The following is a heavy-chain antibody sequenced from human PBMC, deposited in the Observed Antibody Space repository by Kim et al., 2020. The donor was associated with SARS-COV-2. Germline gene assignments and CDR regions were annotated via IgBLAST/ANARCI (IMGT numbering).Heavy chain of an antibody. Sequence: PSLKSRVTMSVDTAKNQFSLKLSSVIAADTAVYYCARDLENYHYYGMDVWGQGTTATLSS. V-gene: IGHV4-4*07. CDR3: ARDLENYHYYGMDV. J-gene: IGHJ6*02. D-gene: IGHD3-3*01.